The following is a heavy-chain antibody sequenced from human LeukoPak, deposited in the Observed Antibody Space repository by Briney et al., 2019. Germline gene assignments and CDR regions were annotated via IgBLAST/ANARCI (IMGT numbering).Heavy chain of an antibody. CDR3: VRGGVGITGLDY. CDR2: INSDGSTT. D-gene: IGHD3-22*01. V-gene: IGHV3-74*01. CDR1: GFTFTTYW. J-gene: IGHJ4*02. Sequence: PGGSLRLSCAASGFTFTTYWRYWVRQPPGKGLRRVSRINSDGSTTTYADFVKGRITISRENDKSTLYLQMNSLTAEATAAYYCVRGGVGITGLDYWGQGTLVTASS.